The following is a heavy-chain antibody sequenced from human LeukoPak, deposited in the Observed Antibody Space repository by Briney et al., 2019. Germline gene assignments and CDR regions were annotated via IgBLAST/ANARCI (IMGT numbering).Heavy chain of an antibody. CDR3: VSLLFGGAGRGN. D-gene: IGHD3-3*01. J-gene: IGHJ4*02. Sequence: SETLSLTCSVSSGSIDNEHWCWVRQPPGKGLEWIGHTLYGGSNKFNPSLKSRVTISVDRSKNQFSLTLISVTAADTAVYYCVSLLFGGAGRGNWGKGSLVTVSS. CDR1: SGSIDNEH. V-gene: IGHV4-59*12. CDR2: TLYGGSN.